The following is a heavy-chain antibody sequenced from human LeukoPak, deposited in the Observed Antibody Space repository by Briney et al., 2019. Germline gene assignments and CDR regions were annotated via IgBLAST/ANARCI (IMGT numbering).Heavy chain of an antibody. Sequence: GASVKVSCKASGFTFTSSAVQWVRQARGQRLERIGWIVVGSGNTNYAQKFQERVTITRDMSTSTAYMELSSLRSEDTAVYYCAADGTYSGSYGFDPWGQGTLVTVSS. CDR1: GFTFTSSA. V-gene: IGHV1-58*01. CDR3: AADGTYSGSYGFDP. D-gene: IGHD1-26*01. J-gene: IGHJ5*02. CDR2: IVVGSGNT.